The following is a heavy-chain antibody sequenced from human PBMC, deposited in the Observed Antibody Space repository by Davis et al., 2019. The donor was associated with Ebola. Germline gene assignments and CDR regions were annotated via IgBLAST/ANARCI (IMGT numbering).Heavy chain of an antibody. CDR2: IGTAGDT. CDR3: ARAHFGRSSFDY. J-gene: IGHJ4*02. CDR1: GFTFSSYD. V-gene: IGHV3-13*01. D-gene: IGHD6-6*01. Sequence: GESLKISCAASGFTFSSYDMHWVRQVTGKGLEWVSAIGTAGDTYYPGSVTGRFTISRENAKNSLYLQMNSLRAGDTAVYYCARAHFGRSSFDYWGQGTLVTVSS.